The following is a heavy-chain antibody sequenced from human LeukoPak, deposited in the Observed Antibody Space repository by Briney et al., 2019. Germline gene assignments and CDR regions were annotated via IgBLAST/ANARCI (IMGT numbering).Heavy chain of an antibody. CDR2: IYSGGST. CDR3: ARDSAYSSSWATFDY. V-gene: IGHV3-53*01. CDR1: GFTVSSNY. D-gene: IGHD6-13*01. Sequence: GVLRLSCAASGFTVSSNYMSWVRQAPGKGLEWVSVIYSGGSTYYADSVKGRFTISRDNSKNTLYLQMNSLRAEDTAVYYCARDSAYSSSWATFDYWGQGTLVTVSS. J-gene: IGHJ4*02.